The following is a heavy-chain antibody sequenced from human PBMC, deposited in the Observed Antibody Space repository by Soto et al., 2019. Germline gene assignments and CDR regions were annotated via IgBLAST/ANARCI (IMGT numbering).Heavy chain of an antibody. CDR2: IVVGSGNT. V-gene: IGHV1-58*01. CDR1: GFTFTSSA. Sequence: SVKVSCKASGFTFTSSAVQWVRQARGQRLEWIGWIVVGSGNTNYAQKFQERVTITRDMSTSTAYMELSSLRSEDTAMYSCAADGVYYDILTGRSQSFDYWGQGTLVTVSS. D-gene: IGHD3-9*01. J-gene: IGHJ4*02. CDR3: AADGVYYDILTGRSQSFDY.